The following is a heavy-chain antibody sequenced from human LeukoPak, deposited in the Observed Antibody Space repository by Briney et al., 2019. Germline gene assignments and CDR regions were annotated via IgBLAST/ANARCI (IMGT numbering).Heavy chain of an antibody. CDR1: GFTFSSYA. CDR3: AKDIVVATAILFDY. D-gene: IGHD2-21*02. V-gene: IGHV3-23*01. CDR2: ISGSGGST. Sequence: GGSPRLSCAASGFTFSSYAMSWVRQTPGKGLEWVSAISGSGGSTYYADSVKGRFTISRDNSKNTLYLQMNSLRAEDTAVYYCAKDIVVATAILFDYWGQGTLVTVSS. J-gene: IGHJ4*02.